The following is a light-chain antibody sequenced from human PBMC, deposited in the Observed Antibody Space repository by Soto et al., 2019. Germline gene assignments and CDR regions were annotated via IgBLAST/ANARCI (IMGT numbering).Light chain of an antibody. CDR2: GAS. Sequence: EIVMTQSPATLSVSPGERATLSCRASQSVSSNLAWYQQKPGQAPRLLIYGASTRATGIPARFSGSGSGTDFTLTISSLEPEDFAVYYCQQRSNCLFGQGTRLEIK. J-gene: IGKJ5*01. V-gene: IGKV3-15*01. CDR3: QQRSNCL. CDR1: QSVSSN.